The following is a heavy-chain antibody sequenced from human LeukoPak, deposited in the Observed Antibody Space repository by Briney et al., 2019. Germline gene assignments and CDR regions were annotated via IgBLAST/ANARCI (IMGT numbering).Heavy chain of an antibody. V-gene: IGHV3-13*01. CDR1: GFIFSSYD. Sequence: GGSLRLSCAASGFIFSSYDMHWARQATGKGLEWVSAIGTAGDTYYPGSVKGRFTISRDNSKNTLYLQMNSLRAEDTAVYYCAKVLRFLEWLPFDYWGQGTLVTVSS. CDR2: IGTAGDT. J-gene: IGHJ4*02. CDR3: AKVLRFLEWLPFDY. D-gene: IGHD3-3*01.